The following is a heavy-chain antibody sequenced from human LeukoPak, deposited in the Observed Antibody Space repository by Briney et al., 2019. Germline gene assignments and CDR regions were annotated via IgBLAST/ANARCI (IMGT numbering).Heavy chain of an antibody. CDR2: TSTSSTYI. D-gene: IGHD6-13*01. CDR3: AKGMAVAGYAY. Sequence: GGSLRLSCAASGFTFSSYNMNWVRQAPGKGLEWVSSTSTSSTYIYYADSVKGRFTISRDNSKNTLYLQMNSLRAEDTAVYYCAKGMAVAGYAYWGQGTLVTVSS. CDR1: GFTFSSYN. V-gene: IGHV3-21*04. J-gene: IGHJ4*02.